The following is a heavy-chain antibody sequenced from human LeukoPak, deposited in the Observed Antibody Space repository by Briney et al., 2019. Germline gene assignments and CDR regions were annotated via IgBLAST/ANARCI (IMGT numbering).Heavy chain of an antibody. V-gene: IGHV3-33*01. CDR3: ARDWGLGIAAAGTPRLDY. D-gene: IGHD6-13*01. J-gene: IGHJ4*02. CDR1: GFTFSSYG. CDR2: IWYDGSNK. Sequence: GRSLRLSCAASGFTFSSYGMHWVRQAPGKGLEWVAVIWYDGSNKYYAGSVKGRFTISRDNSKNTLYLQMNSLRAEDTAVYYCARDWGLGIAAAGTPRLDYWGQGTLVTVSS.